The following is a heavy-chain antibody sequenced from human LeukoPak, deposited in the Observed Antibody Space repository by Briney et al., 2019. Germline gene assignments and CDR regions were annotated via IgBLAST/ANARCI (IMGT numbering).Heavy chain of an antibody. CDR2: INHSGST. Sequence: SETLSLTCAVYGGSFSGYYWSWIRQPPGKGLEWIGEINHSGSTSYNPSLKSRVTISVDTSKNQFSLKLSSVTAADTAVYYCARYIVVVPAAIGNWFDPWGQGTLVTVPS. D-gene: IGHD2-2*01. CDR1: GGSFSGYY. CDR3: ARYIVVVPAAIGNWFDP. V-gene: IGHV4-34*01. J-gene: IGHJ5*01.